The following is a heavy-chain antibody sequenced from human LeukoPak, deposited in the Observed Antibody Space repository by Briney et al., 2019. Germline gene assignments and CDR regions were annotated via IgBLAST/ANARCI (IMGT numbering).Heavy chain of an antibody. D-gene: IGHD3-16*01. J-gene: IGHJ4*01. CDR1: GFTFNAYV. Sequence: GGSLRLSCVGSGFTFNAYVLSWVRQRPGKGPEWVSMISGSGDATDYADSVKDRLTISRDNAKKTLYLQINNARAGDTAIYYCAKDPRAMGRYFFDDWGQGSLVTVSS. V-gene: IGHV3-23*01. CDR2: ISGSGDAT. CDR3: AKDPRAMGRYFFDD.